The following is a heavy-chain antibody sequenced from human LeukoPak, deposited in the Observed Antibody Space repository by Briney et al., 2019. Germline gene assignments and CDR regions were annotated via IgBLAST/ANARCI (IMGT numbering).Heavy chain of an antibody. Sequence: GGSLRLSCAASGFTFSVFWMHWVRQAPGKGPVWVSRIKTDGSITNYADSVKGRFTISRDNAKNSLYLQMNSLRVEDTAIYYCVKVAKYYYGSETYYFFEHWGQGTPVTASS. D-gene: IGHD3-10*01. J-gene: IGHJ4*02. V-gene: IGHV3-74*01. CDR3: VKVAKYYYGSETYYFFEH. CDR2: IKTDGSIT. CDR1: GFTFSVFW.